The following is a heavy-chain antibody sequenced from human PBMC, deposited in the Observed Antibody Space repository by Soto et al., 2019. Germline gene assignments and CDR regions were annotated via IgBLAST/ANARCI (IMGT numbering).Heavy chain of an antibody. CDR2: ISSGGGYT. Sequence: GGSLRLSCAASGFTFSSYAMSWVRQAPGKGLEWVSTISSGGGYTHYADSVKGRFTISRDSSKNTLFLQMNSLRAEDTAVYYCAKDRLAISAAAFDSWGQGTLVTVSS. CDR3: AKDRLAISAAAFDS. J-gene: IGHJ4*02. D-gene: IGHD6-13*01. CDR1: GFTFSSYA. V-gene: IGHV3-23*01.